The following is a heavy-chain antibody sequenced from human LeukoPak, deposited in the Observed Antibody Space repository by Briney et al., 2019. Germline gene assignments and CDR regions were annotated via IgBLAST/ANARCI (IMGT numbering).Heavy chain of an antibody. D-gene: IGHD2-2*02. Sequence: SQTLSLTCTVSGGSISSGDYYWSWIRQPPGKGLEWIGYIYYSGSTYYNPSLKSRVTISVGRSKNQFSLKLSSVTAADTAVYYCARDRYCSSTSCYSGGYNWFDPWGQGTLVTVSS. CDR2: IYYSGST. CDR1: GGSISSGDYY. CDR3: ARDRYCSSTSCYSGGYNWFDP. V-gene: IGHV4-30-4*08. J-gene: IGHJ5*02.